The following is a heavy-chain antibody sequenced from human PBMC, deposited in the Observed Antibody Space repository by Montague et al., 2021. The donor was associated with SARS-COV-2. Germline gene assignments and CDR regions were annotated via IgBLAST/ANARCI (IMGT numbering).Heavy chain of an antibody. D-gene: IGHD5-24*01. J-gene: IGHJ5*01. CDR1: GDSVSRGSSY. CDR2: IYYTGSR. Sequence: SETLSLTCTVSGDSVSRGSSYWSWIRQLPGKGLEWIGYIYYTGSRKYNSSLKSRLTISVDTSKNQFSLKLSSVTAADTAVYYCARHARGEGYTSWFDSWGQGTLVTVSS. CDR3: ARHARGEGYTSWFDS. V-gene: IGHV4-61*01.